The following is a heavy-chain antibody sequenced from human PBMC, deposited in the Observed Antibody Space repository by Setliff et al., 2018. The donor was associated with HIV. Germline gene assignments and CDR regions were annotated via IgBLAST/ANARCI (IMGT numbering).Heavy chain of an antibody. Sequence: SETLSLTCTVSGGSVTSYYWSWIRQSPEKGLEWIGYIYHTGLTNYNPYLKSRLSTSIDTSKNQFSLSLRSVTAADTAVYYCARGSWKDGAQGYFFDHWGQGTLVTVSS. CDR3: ARGSWKDGAQGYFFDH. D-gene: IGHD1-1*01. V-gene: IGHV4-59*02. CDR1: GGSVTSYY. CDR2: IYHTGLT. J-gene: IGHJ4*02.